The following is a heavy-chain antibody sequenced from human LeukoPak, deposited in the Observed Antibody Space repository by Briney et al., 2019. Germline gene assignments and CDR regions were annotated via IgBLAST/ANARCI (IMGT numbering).Heavy chain of an antibody. CDR3: ARDIQGRYYDSSGYYDY. CDR1: GFTFSSYA. D-gene: IGHD3-22*01. J-gene: IGHJ4*02. Sequence: GGSLRLSCAASGFTFSSYAMSWVRQAPGKGLEWVSAISGSGGSTYYADSVKGRFTISRDNSKNTLYLQMNSLRAEDTAVYYCARDIQGRYYDSSGYYDYWGQGTLVTVSS. V-gene: IGHV3-23*01. CDR2: ISGSGGST.